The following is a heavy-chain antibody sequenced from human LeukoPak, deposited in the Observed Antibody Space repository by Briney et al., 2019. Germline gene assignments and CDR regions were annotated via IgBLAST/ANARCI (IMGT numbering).Heavy chain of an antibody. CDR1: GFTFSSYA. CDR3: ARDRRTVTADY. CDR2: ISDSGGST. V-gene: IGHV3-23*01. Sequence: GGSLRLSCAASGFTFSSYAMSWVRQAPGKGLEWVSSISDSGGSTYYADSVKGRFTISRDNAKNTLYLQMNSLRAEDTAVYYCARDRRTVTADYWGQGTLVTVSS. D-gene: IGHD4-11*01. J-gene: IGHJ4*02.